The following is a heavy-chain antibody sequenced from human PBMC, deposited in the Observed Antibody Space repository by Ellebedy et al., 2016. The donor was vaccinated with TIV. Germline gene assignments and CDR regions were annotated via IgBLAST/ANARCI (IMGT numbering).Heavy chain of an antibody. CDR3: MRGYDVSDHG. J-gene: IGHJ4*02. CDR1: GFTFASYG. Sequence: GGSLRLSXVTSGFTFASYGMTWVRQAPGKGLEWVAVIWYDGTNIDYADSVKGRFTISRDNSKKTVYLQMNSLRVDDTAIYYCMRGYDVSDHGWGQGTLVTVSS. D-gene: IGHD5-12*01. V-gene: IGHV3-33*08. CDR2: IWYDGTNI.